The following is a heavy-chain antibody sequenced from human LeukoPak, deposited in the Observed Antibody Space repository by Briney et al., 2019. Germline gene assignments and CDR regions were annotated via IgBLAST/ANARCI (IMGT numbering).Heavy chain of an antibody. CDR3: ARVSGGRPEYFDS. J-gene: IGHJ4*02. V-gene: IGHV3-48*04. D-gene: IGHD2-2*01. CDR1: GFTFSSYS. Sequence: GGSLRLSRAASGFTFSSYSMNWARQAPGMGLQGVSYITGSSRLIYYADSVKGRFTISRDNAKTSLYLQMNSLRAEDTADYYCARVSGGRPEYFDSWGQGTLVTVSS. CDR2: ITGSSRLI.